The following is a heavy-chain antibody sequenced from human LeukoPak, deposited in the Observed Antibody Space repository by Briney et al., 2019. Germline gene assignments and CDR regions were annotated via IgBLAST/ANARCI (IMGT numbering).Heavy chain of an antibody. CDR2: IYPGESIYASENT. CDR1: GVSISAYY. Sequence: PSETLSLTCSVSGVSISAYYWSWIRQPAGKGMEWIGRIYPGESIYASENTNYNPSLKSRVSMSGDTSKDQVSLKLRSVTAADTAVYYCARDPTTVTTIFDSWGQGTLVTVSS. CDR3: ARDPTTVTTIFDS. D-gene: IGHD4-17*01. J-gene: IGHJ4*02. V-gene: IGHV4-4*07.